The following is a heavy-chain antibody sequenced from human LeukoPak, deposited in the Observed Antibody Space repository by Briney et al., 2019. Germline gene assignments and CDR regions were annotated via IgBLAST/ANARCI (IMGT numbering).Heavy chain of an antibody. CDR3: TSTLDPSSGGWGS. J-gene: IGHJ5*02. D-gene: IGHD6-19*01. CDR1: GFNFSGSS. CDR2: IRSRANNYAT. Sequence: GGSLRLSCAASGFNFSGSSMHWVRQASGKGLEWVGRIRSRANNYATAYAASVKGRFTISRDDSKNTASLQMNSLKTEDTAVYYCTSTLDPSSGGWGSWGQGTLVTVFS. V-gene: IGHV3-73*01.